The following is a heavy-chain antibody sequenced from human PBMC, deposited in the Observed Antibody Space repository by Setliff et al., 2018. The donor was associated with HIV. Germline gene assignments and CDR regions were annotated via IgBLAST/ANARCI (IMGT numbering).Heavy chain of an antibody. CDR3: ATKVYCTNGVCLDAFDV. CDR2: INPNSGGT. V-gene: IGHV1-2*06. J-gene: IGHJ3*01. CDR1: GYAFTDYY. D-gene: IGHD2-8*01. Sequence: ASVKVSCKASGYAFTDYYIHWVRQAPGQGLEWMGRINPNSGGTNYAQKFQGRVTMTRDRSISTAHMELSRLRSDDTAVYYCATKVYCTNGVCLDAFDVWGQGTMVTVSS.